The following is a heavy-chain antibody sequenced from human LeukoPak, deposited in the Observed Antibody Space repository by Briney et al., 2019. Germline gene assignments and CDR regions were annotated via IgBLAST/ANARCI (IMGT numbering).Heavy chain of an antibody. CDR2: ISYDGSNK. D-gene: IGHD6-19*01. J-gene: IGHJ4*02. V-gene: IGHV3-30*18. CDR3: AKASNTYSSGWRFDY. CDR1: GFTFSSYV. Sequence: GRSLRLSCAASGFTFSSYVMHWVRQAPGKGLEWVAVISYDGSNKYYADSVKGRFTISRDNSKNTLYLQMNSLRAEDTAVYYCAKASNTYSSGWRFDYWGQGTLVTVSS.